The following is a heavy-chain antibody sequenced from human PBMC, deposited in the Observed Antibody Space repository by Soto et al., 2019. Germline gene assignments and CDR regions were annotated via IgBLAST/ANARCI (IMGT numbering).Heavy chain of an antibody. CDR3: ARGTYYDFWSGYYFPFDS. D-gene: IGHD3-3*01. Sequence: ASVKVSCKASGYTFTSYGISWVRQAPGQGLEWMGWISAYNGNTNYAQKLQGRVTMTTDTSTSTAYMELRSLRSDDTAVYYCARGTYYDFWSGYYFPFDSSGQVTLVTVSS. V-gene: IGHV1-18*01. CDR2: ISAYNGNT. CDR1: GYTFTSYG. J-gene: IGHJ5*01.